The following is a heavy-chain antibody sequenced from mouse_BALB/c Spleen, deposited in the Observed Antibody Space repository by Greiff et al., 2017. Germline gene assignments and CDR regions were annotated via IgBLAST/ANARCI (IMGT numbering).Heavy chain of an antibody. CDR2: INPSSGYT. V-gene: IGHV1-4*01. Sequence: VQLVESGAELARPGASVKMSCKASGYTFTSYTMHWVKQRPGQGLEWIGYINPSSGYTNYNQKFKDKATLTADKSSSTAYMQLSSLTSEDSAVYYCAGNSAMDYWGQGTSVTVSS. CDR3: AGNSAMDY. CDR1: GYTFTSYT. J-gene: IGHJ4*01.